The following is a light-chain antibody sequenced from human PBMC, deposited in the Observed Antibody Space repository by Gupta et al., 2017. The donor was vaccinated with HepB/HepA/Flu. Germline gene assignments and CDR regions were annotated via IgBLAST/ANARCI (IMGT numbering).Light chain of an antibody. V-gene: IGLV1-51*01. CDR1: SSNIGDNYNY. Sequence: QSALTQPPSVSAAPGQKVSISCSGSSSNIGDNYNYVSWYQQFPGAAPKLLIYDNYKRPSEIPERFSGSRSGTSATLDITGLQTGDEAYYYCLTWDGSLSLGGFGTGTKVTVL. J-gene: IGLJ1*01. CDR2: DNY. CDR3: LTWDGSLSLGG.